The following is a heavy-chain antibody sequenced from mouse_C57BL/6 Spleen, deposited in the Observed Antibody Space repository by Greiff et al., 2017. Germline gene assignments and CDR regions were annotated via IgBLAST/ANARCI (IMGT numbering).Heavy chain of an antibody. Sequence: VQLKESGPGLVKPSQSLSLTCSVTGYSITSGYYWNWIRQFPGNKLEWMGYISYDGSNNYNPSLKNRISITRDTSKNQFFLKLNSVTTEDTATYYCAREDSNYGFAYWGQGTLVTVSA. J-gene: IGHJ3*01. CDR2: ISYDGSN. CDR3: AREDSNYGFAY. CDR1: GYSITSGYY. D-gene: IGHD2-5*01. V-gene: IGHV3-6*01.